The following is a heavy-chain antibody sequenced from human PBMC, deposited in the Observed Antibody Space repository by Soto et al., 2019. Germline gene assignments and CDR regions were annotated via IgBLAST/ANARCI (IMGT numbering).Heavy chain of an antibody. V-gene: IGHV3-43D*03. J-gene: IGHJ4*02. CDR1: GFTFEDYA. D-gene: IGHD5-12*01. CDR2: IRWDGGST. CDR3: VKDSFRVYRYPDY. Sequence: GGSLRLYCEASGFTFEDYAMHWVRQDTGKGLEWVSLIRWDGGSTHYADSVKGRFTISRDNSKNSLYLQMNSLRAEDSALYYCVKDSFRVYRYPDYWGQGTLVTVSS.